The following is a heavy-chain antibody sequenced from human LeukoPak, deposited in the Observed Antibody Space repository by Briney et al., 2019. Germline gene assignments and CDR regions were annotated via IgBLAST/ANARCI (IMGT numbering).Heavy chain of an antibody. Sequence: GRSLRLSCVASGFNFRHYGIHWVRQAPGKGPQWVAVISYDGNNTFYADSVKGRFTVFRDNSKNTLYLQMNSLRAEDTAVYYCARGGGDYGYFFDYWGQGTLVTVSS. CDR1: GFNFRHYG. CDR2: ISYDGNNT. D-gene: IGHD4-17*01. J-gene: IGHJ4*02. V-gene: IGHV3-30*03. CDR3: ARGGGDYGYFFDY.